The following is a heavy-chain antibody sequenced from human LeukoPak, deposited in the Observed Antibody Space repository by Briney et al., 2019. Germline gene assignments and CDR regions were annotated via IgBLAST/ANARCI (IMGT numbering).Heavy chain of an antibody. V-gene: IGHV1-69*05. Sequence: GASVKVSCKASGTFSTHALSWVRQAPGQGLEWMGRVIPMFDTVIYAQKFQDRVTITTDKSTSTAYMELSSLRSEDTAVDYCARDSKTLTTEPGHFDYWGQGTLVSVSP. CDR2: VIPMFDTV. CDR3: ARDSKTLTTEPGHFDY. D-gene: IGHD4-17*01. J-gene: IGHJ4*02. CDR1: GTFSTHA.